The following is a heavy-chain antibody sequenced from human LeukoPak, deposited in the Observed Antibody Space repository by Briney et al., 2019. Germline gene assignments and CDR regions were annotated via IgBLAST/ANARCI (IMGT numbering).Heavy chain of an antibody. Sequence: SETLSLTCTVSSGSISSYYWSWIRQPPGKGLEWIGRIYTSGSTNYNPSLKSRVTISVDTSKNEFSLKLSSVTAADTAVYYCAGGYYDFWSGYGEPWFDPWGQGTLVTVSS. CDR2: IYTSGST. CDR3: AGGYYDFWSGYGEPWFDP. CDR1: SGSISSYY. J-gene: IGHJ5*02. D-gene: IGHD3-3*01. V-gene: IGHV4-4*08.